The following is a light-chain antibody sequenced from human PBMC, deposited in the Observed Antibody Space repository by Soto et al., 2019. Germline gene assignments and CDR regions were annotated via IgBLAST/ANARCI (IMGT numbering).Light chain of an antibody. CDR3: SSYTSSSTTYV. V-gene: IGLV2-14*01. J-gene: IGLJ1*01. Sequence: QSALNQPASASGSPGQSLPISCTGTISDVVGYNYVCWYQQHPGKAAKLMIYEVSKRPSGVSNRFSGSKSGNTASLTISGLQAEDEADYYCSSYTSSSTTYVFGTGTKVTVL. CDR1: ISDVVGYNY. CDR2: EVS.